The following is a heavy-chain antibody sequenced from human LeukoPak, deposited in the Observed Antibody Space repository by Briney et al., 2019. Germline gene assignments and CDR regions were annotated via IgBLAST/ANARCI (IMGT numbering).Heavy chain of an antibody. CDR1: GGSISSYD. CDR3: ARENTMVRGAFDAFDI. V-gene: IGHV4-59*01. D-gene: IGHD3-10*01. J-gene: IGHJ3*02. CDR2: IYYSGST. Sequence: PSETLSLTCTVSGGSISSYDWSWIRQPPGKGLEWIGYIYYSGSTNYNPSLKSRVTVSVDTSNNQFSLKLSSVTAADTAVYYCARENTMVRGAFDAFDIWGQGTMVTASS.